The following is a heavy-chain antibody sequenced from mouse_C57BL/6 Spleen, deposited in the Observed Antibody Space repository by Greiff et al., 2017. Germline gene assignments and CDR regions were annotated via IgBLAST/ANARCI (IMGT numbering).Heavy chain of an antibody. J-gene: IGHJ1*03. V-gene: IGHV1-78*01. Sequence: QVQLQQSDAELVKPGASVKISCKASGYTFTDHSLHWMKQRPEQGLEWLGYIYPSDGSTKYNEKFKGKATLTADKTSSTAYMHLNSLTSEVSAVYFCAIYYSNYDVWGTGTTVTVSS. D-gene: IGHD2-5*01. CDR3: AIYYSNYDV. CDR1: GYTFTDHS. CDR2: IYPSDGST.